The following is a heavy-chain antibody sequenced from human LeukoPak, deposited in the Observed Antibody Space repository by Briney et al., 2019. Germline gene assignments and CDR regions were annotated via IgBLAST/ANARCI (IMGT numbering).Heavy chain of an antibody. CDR3: ARGADYGGNPYFDY. Sequence: SETLSLTCTVSGGSISVRNYYWGWIRQPPGKGLEWIGSIYYSGSTYYNPSLKSRVTISVATSKNQFSLKLSSVTAADTAVYYCARGADYGGNPYFDYWGQGTLVTVSS. J-gene: IGHJ4*02. D-gene: IGHD4-23*01. V-gene: IGHV4-39*07. CDR2: IYYSGST. CDR1: GGSISVRNYY.